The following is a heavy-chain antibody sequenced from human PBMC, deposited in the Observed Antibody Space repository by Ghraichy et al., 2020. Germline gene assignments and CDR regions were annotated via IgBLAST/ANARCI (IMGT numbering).Heavy chain of an antibody. D-gene: IGHD3-22*01. Sequence: GGSLRLSCAASGFTVSSNYMSWVRQAPGKGLEWVSVIYSGGSTYYADSVKGRFTISRDNSKNTLYLQMNSLRAEDTAVYYCARVTDYYDSLRRSWYFDYWGQGTLVTGSS. J-gene: IGHJ4*02. V-gene: IGHV3-53*01. CDR3: ARVTDYYDSLRRSWYFDY. CDR2: IYSGGST. CDR1: GFTVSSNY.